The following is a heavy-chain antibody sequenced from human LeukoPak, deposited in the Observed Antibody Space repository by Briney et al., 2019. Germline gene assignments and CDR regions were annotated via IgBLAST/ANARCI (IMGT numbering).Heavy chain of an antibody. Sequence: KASETLSLTCTVSGGSISSYYWSWIRQPPGKGLEWIGYIYYSASTNYNPSLKSRVTISVDTSKNQFSLKLSSVTAADTAVYYCARDLSGYYYYYMDVWGKGTTVTVSS. J-gene: IGHJ6*03. CDR1: GGSISSYY. D-gene: IGHD3-9*01. CDR2: IYYSAST. CDR3: ARDLSGYYYYYMDV. V-gene: IGHV4-59*01.